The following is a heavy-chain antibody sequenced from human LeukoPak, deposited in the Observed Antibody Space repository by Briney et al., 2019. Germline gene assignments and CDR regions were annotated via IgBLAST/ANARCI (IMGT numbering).Heavy chain of an antibody. CDR2: IYYSGST. V-gene: IGHV4-39*01. D-gene: IGHD5-24*01. CDR1: GGSISSSSYY. Sequence: PSETLSLTCTVSGGSISSSSYYWGWIRQPPGKGLEWIGSIYYSGSTYYNPSLKSRVTISVDTSKNQFSLKLSSVTAADTAVYYCARVQGGYNHFAYWGQGTLVTVSS. CDR3: ARVQGGYNHFAY. J-gene: IGHJ4*02.